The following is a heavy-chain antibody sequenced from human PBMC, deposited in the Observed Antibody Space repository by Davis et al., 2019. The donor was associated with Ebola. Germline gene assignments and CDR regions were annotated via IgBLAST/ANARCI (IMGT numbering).Heavy chain of an antibody. Sequence: GESLKISCAASGFTFSSYDMHWVRQATGKGLEWVSAIGTAGDTYYPGSVKGRFTISRDNAKNSLYLQMNSLRDEDTAVYYCARVTIFGVSDYWGQGTLVTVSS. D-gene: IGHD3-3*01. CDR1: GFTFSSYD. CDR3: ARVTIFGVSDY. CDR2: IGTAGDT. J-gene: IGHJ4*02. V-gene: IGHV3-13*01.